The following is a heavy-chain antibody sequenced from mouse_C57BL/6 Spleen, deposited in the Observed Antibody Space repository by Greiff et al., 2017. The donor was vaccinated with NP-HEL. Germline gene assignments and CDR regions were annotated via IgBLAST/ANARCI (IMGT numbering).Heavy chain of an antibody. Sequence: VHVKQSGAELVRPGASVKLSCTASGFNIKDDYMHWVKQRPEQGLEWIGWIDPENGDTEYASKFQGKATITADTSSNTAYLQLSSLTSEDTAVYYCTTKAYYGSPPFAYWGQGTLVTVSA. V-gene: IGHV14-4*01. D-gene: IGHD1-1*01. CDR2: IDPENGDT. CDR1: GFNIKDDY. CDR3: TTKAYYGSPPFAY. J-gene: IGHJ3*01.